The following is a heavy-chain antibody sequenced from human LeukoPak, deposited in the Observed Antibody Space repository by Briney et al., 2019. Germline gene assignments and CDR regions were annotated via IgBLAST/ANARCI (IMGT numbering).Heavy chain of an antibody. CDR3: ARASPNYYYYGMDV. J-gene: IGHJ6*02. Sequence: SETLSLTCTVSGGSISSYYWSRIRQPPGKGLEWIGYIYYSGSTNYNPSLKSRVTISVDTSKNQFSLKLSSVTAADTAVYYCARASPNYYYYGMDVWGQGTTVTVSS. CDR2: IYYSGST. CDR1: GGSISSYY. V-gene: IGHV4-59*01.